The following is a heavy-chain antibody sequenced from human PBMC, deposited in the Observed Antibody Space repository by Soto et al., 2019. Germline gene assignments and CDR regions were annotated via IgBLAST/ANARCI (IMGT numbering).Heavy chain of an antibody. Sequence: GGSLRLSCAASGFTFSDYYMSWIRQAPGKGLEWVSYISSSSSYTNYADSVKGRFTISRDNAKNSLYLQMNSLRAEDTAVYYCARGSYNWNDEEDAFDIWGQGTMVTVSS. CDR2: ISSSSSYT. D-gene: IGHD1-1*01. CDR1: GFTFSDYY. CDR3: ARGSYNWNDEEDAFDI. J-gene: IGHJ3*02. V-gene: IGHV3-11*06.